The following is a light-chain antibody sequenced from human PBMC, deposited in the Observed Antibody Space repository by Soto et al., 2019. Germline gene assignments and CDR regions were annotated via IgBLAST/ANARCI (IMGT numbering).Light chain of an antibody. V-gene: IGKV1-39*01. J-gene: IGKJ2*01. Sequence: DIPMTQSPSSLSASVGDRVTITCRASQSISSYLNWYQQKPGKAPKLLSYAASSLESGVPSRFSGSGSGTDFTLTISSLQPEDFAIYYCQQSYSTPPTFGQGTKLEIK. CDR2: AAS. CDR3: QQSYSTPPT. CDR1: QSISSY.